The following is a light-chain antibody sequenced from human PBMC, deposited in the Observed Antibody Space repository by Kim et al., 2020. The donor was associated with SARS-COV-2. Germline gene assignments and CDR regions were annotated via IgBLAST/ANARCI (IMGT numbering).Light chain of an antibody. CDR2: GAS. J-gene: IGKJ1*01. Sequence: VSTGERATLSGRASQSVSSNLAWYQQKPGQAPRLLIYGASTRATGIPARFSGSGSGTEFTLTIGSLQSEDFAVYYCQQYNNWPPGTFGQGTKLEI. CDR3: QQYNNWPPGT. V-gene: IGKV3-15*01. CDR1: QSVSSN.